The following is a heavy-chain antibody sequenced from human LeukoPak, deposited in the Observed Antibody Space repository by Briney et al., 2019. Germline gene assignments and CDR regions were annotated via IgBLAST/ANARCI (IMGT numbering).Heavy chain of an antibody. CDR2: ISGSGGST. CDR3: AKGNCRGTSCYSDY. J-gene: IGHJ4*02. V-gene: IGHV3-23*01. D-gene: IGHD2-2*02. Sequence: GRSLRLSCAASGFTFSSYAMRWVRQAPGKGLEWVSGISGSGGSTYYADSVKGRFTIARDNSKNTLYLQMNSLRAEDTAVYYCAKGNCRGTSCYSDYWGQGTLVTVSS. CDR1: GFTFSSYA.